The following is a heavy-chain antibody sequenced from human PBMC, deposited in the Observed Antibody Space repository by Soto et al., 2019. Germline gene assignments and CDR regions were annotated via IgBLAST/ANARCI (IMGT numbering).Heavy chain of an antibody. V-gene: IGHV3-23*01. J-gene: IGHJ6*03. D-gene: IGHD2-8*01. Sequence: EVQLLESGGGLVQPGGSLRLSCAASGFSFSTYAMTWVRQAPGKGLEWVSTITPSGGNTYYADSVKVRFTITRDNSENTLFLHMSRLRAEDTAVYYCAGRYCPNGVCYTNFYYYMDIWGEGTSVTVSS. CDR2: ITPSGGNT. CDR3: AGRYCPNGVCYTNFYYYMDI. CDR1: GFSFSTYA.